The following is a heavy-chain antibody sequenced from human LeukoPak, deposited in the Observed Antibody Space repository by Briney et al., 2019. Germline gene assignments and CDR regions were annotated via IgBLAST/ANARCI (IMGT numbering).Heavy chain of an antibody. V-gene: IGHV3-48*03. CDR3: ARDGYYYDSSGYYFDY. Sequence: GGSLRLSCAASGFTFSSYEMNWVRQAPGKGLEWVSYVSSSGSTIYYADSVKGRFTISRDNAKNSLYLQMNSLRAEDTAVYYCARDGYYYDSSGYYFDYWAQGTLVTVSS. D-gene: IGHD3-22*01. CDR2: VSSSGSTI. CDR1: GFTFSSYE. J-gene: IGHJ4*02.